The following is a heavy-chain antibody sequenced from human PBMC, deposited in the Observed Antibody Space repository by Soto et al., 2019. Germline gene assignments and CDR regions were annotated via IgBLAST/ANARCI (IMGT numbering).Heavy chain of an antibody. J-gene: IGHJ6*02. Sequence: QVQLVQSGAAVKKPGASVKVSCKASGYTFTRSGISWVRQAPGQGLEWMGWISTYNGDTNYAQTFQGRVTMTTDTSTSTVYMELRSLRSDDTAVYYCAREGVGPYYYYGMDVWGQGTPVTVSS. V-gene: IGHV1-18*01. CDR1: GYTFTRSG. D-gene: IGHD1-26*01. CDR3: AREGVGPYYYYGMDV. CDR2: ISTYNGDT.